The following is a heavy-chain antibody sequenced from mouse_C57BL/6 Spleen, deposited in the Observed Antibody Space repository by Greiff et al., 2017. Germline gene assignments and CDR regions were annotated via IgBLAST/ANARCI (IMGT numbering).Heavy chain of an antibody. V-gene: IGHV1-64*01. CDR3: ARGKDYCGSRLGYFDV. D-gene: IGHD1-1*01. CDR2: IHPNSGST. Sequence: QVQLQQPGAELVKPGASVKLSCKASGYTFTSYWMHWVKQRPGQGLEWIGMIHPNSGSTNYNEKFKSKATLTVDKSSSTAYMQLSSRTSEDSAVYYCARGKDYCGSRLGYFDVWGTGTTVTVSS. J-gene: IGHJ1*03. CDR1: GYTFTSYW.